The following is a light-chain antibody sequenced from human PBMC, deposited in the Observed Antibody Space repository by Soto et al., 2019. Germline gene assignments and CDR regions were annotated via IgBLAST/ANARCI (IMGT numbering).Light chain of an antibody. V-gene: IGKV1-5*03. J-gene: IGKJ2*01. CDR3: QHYFSYPYA. Sequence: DIQMTQSPATLSASVGDTVSITCRASQSVLTWLAWYQQKPGKAPNLLIYKASRLRDGVPSRFSGSGSGTDFTLTISSLRPDDFAYYLCQHYFSYPYAFGQGTKLEI. CDR2: KAS. CDR1: QSVLTW.